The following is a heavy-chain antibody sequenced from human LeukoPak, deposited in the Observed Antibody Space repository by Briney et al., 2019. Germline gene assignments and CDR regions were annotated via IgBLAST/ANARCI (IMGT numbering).Heavy chain of an antibody. CDR2: IYSDGNT. J-gene: IGHJ4*02. CDR3: AREATFEGLVDY. CDR1: GFTVSSNY. D-gene: IGHD3-9*01. Sequence: GGSLRLSCAASGFTVSSNYMSWVRQAPGKGLEWVLVIYSDGNTYYADSVKGRFTISRDNSKNMLYLQMNSLRAEDTAVYYCAREATFEGLVDYWGQGTLVTVSS. V-gene: IGHV3-53*01.